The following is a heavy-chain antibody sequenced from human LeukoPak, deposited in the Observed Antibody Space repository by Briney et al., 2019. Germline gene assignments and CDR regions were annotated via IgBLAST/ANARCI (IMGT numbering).Heavy chain of an antibody. CDR3: AKASWVSTADAVL. D-gene: IGHD3-16*01. CDR2: LRGNGDT. V-gene: IGHV3-23*01. Sequence: GGSLRLSCAASGFIFSSYAMSWVREAPARGLEWVSSLRGNGDTFYADSVKGRFTLSRDESRNTVYLHLNELRVEDTAVDYCAKASWVSTADAVLWGQGTVVTVSS. J-gene: IGHJ4*02. CDR1: GFIFSSYA.